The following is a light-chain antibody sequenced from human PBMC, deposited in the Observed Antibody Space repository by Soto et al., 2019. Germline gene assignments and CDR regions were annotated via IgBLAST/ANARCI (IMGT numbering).Light chain of an antibody. CDR2: AAS. CDR3: QQYTNTNNPWM. V-gene: IGKV1-9*01. J-gene: IGKJ1*01. Sequence: DMQLTQSPTFLSASVRDRVTLTCRAVQGISSDLAWYQQKPGKAPKILIYAASTLQSGVPPRFSGSGSGTEFTLIISGLQPDDSATYYCQQYTNTNNPWMFGQGTKVDIK. CDR1: QGISSD.